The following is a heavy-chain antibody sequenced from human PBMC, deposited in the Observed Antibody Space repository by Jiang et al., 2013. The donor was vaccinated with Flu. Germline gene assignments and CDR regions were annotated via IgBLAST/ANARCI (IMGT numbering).Heavy chain of an antibody. V-gene: IGHV1-69*06. CDR3: ARDFPRDTAMVMGADY. CDR2: IIPIFGTA. Sequence: SGAEVKKPGSSVKVSCKASGGTFSSYAISWVRQAPGQGLEWMGGIIPIFGTANYAQKFQGRVTITADKSTSTAYMELSSLRSEDTAVYYCARDFPRDTAMVMGADYWGQGTLVTVSS. CDR1: GGTFSSYA. J-gene: IGHJ4*02. D-gene: IGHD5-18*01.